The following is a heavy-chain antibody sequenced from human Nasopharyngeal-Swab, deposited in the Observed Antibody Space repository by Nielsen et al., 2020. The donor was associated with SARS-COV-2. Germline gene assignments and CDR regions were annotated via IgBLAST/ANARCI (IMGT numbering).Heavy chain of an antibody. CDR2: IYTGGST. CDR3: ARNSAGWFGQLYYYYGMDV. V-gene: IGHV3-66*01. J-gene: IGHJ6*02. D-gene: IGHD3-10*01. CDR1: GFTVSSNY. Sequence: GESLKISCAASGFTVSSNYMNWVRQAPGKGLEWVSVIYTGGSTYYADSVKGRFTISRDNSKNTLYLQMNSLRAEDTAVYYCARNSAGWFGQLYYYYGMDVWGQGTTVTVSS.